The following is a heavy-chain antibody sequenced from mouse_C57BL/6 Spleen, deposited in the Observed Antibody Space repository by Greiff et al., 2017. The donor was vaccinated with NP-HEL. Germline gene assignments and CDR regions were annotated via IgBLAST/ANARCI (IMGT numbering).Heavy chain of an antibody. Sequence: VQLQQSGPELVKPGASVKISCKASGYAFSSSWMNWVKQRPGKGLEWIGRIYPGDGDTNYNGKFKGKATLTAVKSSSTAYMQLSSLTSEDSAVYFCARSQLGRGYFDYWGKGTTLTVSS. CDR3: ARSQLGRGYFDY. CDR2: IYPGDGDT. J-gene: IGHJ2*01. CDR1: GYAFSSSW. V-gene: IGHV1-82*01. D-gene: IGHD4-1*02.